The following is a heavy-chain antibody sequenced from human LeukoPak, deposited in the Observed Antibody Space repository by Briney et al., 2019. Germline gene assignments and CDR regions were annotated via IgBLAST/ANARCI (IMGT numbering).Heavy chain of an antibody. CDR2: ISSSGSTI. CDR3: AELGITMIGGV. V-gene: IGHV3-48*04. D-gene: IGHD3-10*02. CDR1: GFTFSSYG. J-gene: IGHJ6*04. Sequence: GSLRLSCAASGFTFSSYGMTWVRQAPGKGLEWVSYISSSGSTIYYADSVKGRFTISRDNAKNSLYLQMNSLRAEDTAVYYCAELGITMIGGVWGKGTTVTISS.